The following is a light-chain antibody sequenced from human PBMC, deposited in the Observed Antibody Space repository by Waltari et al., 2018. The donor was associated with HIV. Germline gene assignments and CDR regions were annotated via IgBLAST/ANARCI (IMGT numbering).Light chain of an antibody. J-gene: IGLJ1*01. CDR2: DNE. V-gene: IGLV1-51*01. Sequence: VLTQPPSVSAAPGQKVSFSCSGANPNLGNNYVSWYQQLPGRAPRLLIYDNEKRPSGIPDRFSASKAGMSATLDITGLQIVDEADYYCGTWDSSLNLYVFGPGTTVAVL. CDR1: NPNLGNNY. CDR3: GTWDSSLNLYV.